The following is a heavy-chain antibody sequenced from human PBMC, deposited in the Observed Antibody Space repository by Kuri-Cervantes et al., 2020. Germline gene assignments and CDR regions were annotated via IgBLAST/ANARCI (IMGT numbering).Heavy chain of an antibody. D-gene: IGHD3-3*01. CDR1: GFTFSNYW. CDR2: INTDGSYR. CDR3: TRDSYDSLRYYGMDV. J-gene: IGHJ6*02. Sequence: ETLSLTCAASGFTFSNYWMHWVRQAPGKGLVWVARINTDGSYRNYTDSVKGRFTISRDNADNTLYLQMNSLRAEDTAVYYCTRDSYDSLRYYGMDVWGQGTTVTVSS. V-gene: IGHV3-74*01.